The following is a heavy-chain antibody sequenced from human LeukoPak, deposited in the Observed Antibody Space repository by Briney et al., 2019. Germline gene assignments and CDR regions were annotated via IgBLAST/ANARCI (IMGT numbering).Heavy chain of an antibody. CDR2: IYYSGST. J-gene: IGHJ5*02. V-gene: IGHV4-39*01. CDR1: GGYISSSSYY. CDR3: ALLWFGESNWFGP. D-gene: IGHD3-10*01. Sequence: PSETLSLTCTVSGGYISSSSYYWGWIRQPPGKGLEWIGSIYYSGSTYYNPSLKSRVTISVDTSKSQFSLKLRSVTAADTAVYYCALLWFGESNWFGPWGQGTLVTVSS.